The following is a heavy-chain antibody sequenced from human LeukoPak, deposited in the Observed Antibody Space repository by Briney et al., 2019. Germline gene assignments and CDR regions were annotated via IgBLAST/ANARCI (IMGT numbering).Heavy chain of an antibody. CDR1: GFTFSSYA. J-gene: IGHJ3*02. CDR2: ISGSGTST. CDR3: AKDRVIRPHALDI. Sequence: TGGSLRLSCAASGFTFSSYAMSWVRQAPGKGLEWVSAISGSGTSTYYADSVKGRFSISRDNSKKTLYLQMNSLRAEDTAVYYCAKDRVIRPHALDIWGQGTMVTVSS. D-gene: IGHD3-10*01. V-gene: IGHV3-23*01.